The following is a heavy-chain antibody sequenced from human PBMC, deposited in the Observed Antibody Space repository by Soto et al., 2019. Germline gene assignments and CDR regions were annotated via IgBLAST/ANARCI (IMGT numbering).Heavy chain of an antibody. CDR2: IIPISGRT. D-gene: IGHD5-12*01. CDR1: GGTFSSLG. CDR3: ATRGTQGRWLEFADY. Sequence: QVQLVQSGAEVKRPGSSVKVSCEASGGTFSSLGFTWVRQATGQGLEWMGGIIPISGRTTFAPKFLGRVTITADESTRTTYMELTALTSYDTAIYYCATRGTQGRWLEFADYWGQGTLVTVSS. V-gene: IGHV1-69*01. J-gene: IGHJ4*02.